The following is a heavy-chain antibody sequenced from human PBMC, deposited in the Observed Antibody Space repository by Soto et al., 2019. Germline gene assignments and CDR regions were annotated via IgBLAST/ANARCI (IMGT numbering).Heavy chain of an antibody. CDR2: IIPIFGTA. CDR1: GGTFSSYA. Sequence: QVQLVQSGAEVKKPGSSVKVSCKASGGTFSSYAISWVRQAPGQGLEWMGGIIPIFGTANYAQKFQGRGTITADDSTSTAYMELSSLRSEDTAVYYCARMPDPHDYTLSGYYFDYWGQGTLVTVSS. J-gene: IGHJ4*02. D-gene: IGHD4-4*01. CDR3: ARMPDPHDYTLSGYYFDY. V-gene: IGHV1-69*01.